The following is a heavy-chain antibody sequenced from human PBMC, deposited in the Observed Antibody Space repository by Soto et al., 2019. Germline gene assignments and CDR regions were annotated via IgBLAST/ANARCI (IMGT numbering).Heavy chain of an antibody. V-gene: IGHV4-34*01. D-gene: IGHD6-19*01. CDR2: INHSGST. CDR1: GGSFSGYY. CDR3: ARGGGSSGWYYDY. J-gene: IGHJ4*02. Sequence: SETLSLTCAVYGGSFSGYYWSWIRQPPGKGLEWIGEINHSGSTNYNPSLKSRVTISVDTSKNQFSLKLSSVTAADTAVYYCARGGGSSGWYYDYWGQGTLVTVSS.